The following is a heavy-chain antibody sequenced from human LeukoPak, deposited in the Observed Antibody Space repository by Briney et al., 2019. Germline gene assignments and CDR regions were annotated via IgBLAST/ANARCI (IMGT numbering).Heavy chain of an antibody. CDR3: AKDPRPYGSGRPYYYGMDV. J-gene: IGHJ6*02. V-gene: IGHV3-43*02. D-gene: IGHD3-10*01. Sequence: GGSLRLSCAASGFTFDDYAMHWVRQAPGKGLEWVFLISGDGGSTYYADSVKGRFTISRDNSKNSLYLRMNSLRTEDTALYYCAKDPRPYGSGRPYYYGMDVWGQGTTVTVSS. CDR1: GFTFDDYA. CDR2: ISGDGGST.